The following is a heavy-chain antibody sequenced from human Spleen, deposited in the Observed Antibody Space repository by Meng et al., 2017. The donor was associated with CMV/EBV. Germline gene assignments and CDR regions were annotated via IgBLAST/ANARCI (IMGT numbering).Heavy chain of an antibody. CDR2: ISSSSSYI. CDR1: GFTFSSYE. D-gene: IGHD5-18*01. Sequence: GESLKISCAASGFTFSSYEMNWVRQAPGKGLEWVSSISSSSSYIYYADSVKGRFTISRDNAKNSLYLQMNSLRAEDTAVYYCACKGYIYGDDAFDIWGQGTMVTVSS. V-gene: IGHV3-21*01. CDR3: ACKGYIYGDDAFDI. J-gene: IGHJ3*02.